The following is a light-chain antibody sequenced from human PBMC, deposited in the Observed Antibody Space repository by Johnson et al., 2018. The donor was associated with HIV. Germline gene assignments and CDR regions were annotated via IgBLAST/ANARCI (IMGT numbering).Light chain of an antibody. J-gene: IGLJ1*01. CDR1: SSNIGNNY. V-gene: IGLV1-51*01. CDR3: GTWDSSLSARYV. CDR2: DNN. Sequence: QSVLTQPPSVSAAPGQKVTISCSGSSSNIGNNYVSWYQQLPGTAPKLLIYDNNKRPSGIPDRFSGSKSDTSATLGITGLQTGDEADYYCGTWDSSLSARYVFGTGTKVTVL.